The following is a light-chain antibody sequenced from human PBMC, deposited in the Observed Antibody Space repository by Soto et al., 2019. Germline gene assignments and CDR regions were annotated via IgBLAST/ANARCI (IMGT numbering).Light chain of an antibody. CDR1: QSLLHSNGYNY. V-gene: IGKV2-28*01. CDR2: LGS. Sequence: DIVMSQSPLSLPVSPGDPDSISCTSSQSLLHSNGYNYLDWYLQKTGQSPQILIYLGSNRASGVPDRLSGSGSGTGFKLKISRVEAEDVGVYYCMKALQKPRTCGQGTKVDIK. J-gene: IGKJ1*01. CDR3: MKALQKPRT.